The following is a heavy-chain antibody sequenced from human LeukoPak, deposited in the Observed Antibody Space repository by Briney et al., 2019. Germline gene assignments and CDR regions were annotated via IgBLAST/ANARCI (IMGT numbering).Heavy chain of an antibody. J-gene: IGHJ3*02. Sequence: SETLSLTCTVSGGSISSYYWSWIRQPPGKGLEWLGYIFYSGSTNYNPSLKSRVTISVDTSKNQFSLKLSSVTAADTAVYYCARDRGSIAAPVLDAFDIWGQGTMVTVSS. CDR1: GGSISSYY. CDR2: IFYSGST. V-gene: IGHV4-59*01. D-gene: IGHD6-13*01. CDR3: ARDRGSIAAPVLDAFDI.